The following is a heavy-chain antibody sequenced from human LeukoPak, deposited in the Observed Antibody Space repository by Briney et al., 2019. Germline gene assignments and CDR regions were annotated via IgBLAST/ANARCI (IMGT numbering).Heavy chain of an antibody. Sequence: GGSLRLSCAASGFTFDDYTMHWVRQAPGKGLEWVSLISWDGGSTYYADSVKGRFTISRDNSKNSLYLQMNSLGTEDTALYYCAKGPFGVGYYFDYWGQGTLVTVSS. CDR1: GFTFDDYT. J-gene: IGHJ4*02. D-gene: IGHD3-3*01. CDR3: AKGPFGVGYYFDY. CDR2: ISWDGGST. V-gene: IGHV3-43*01.